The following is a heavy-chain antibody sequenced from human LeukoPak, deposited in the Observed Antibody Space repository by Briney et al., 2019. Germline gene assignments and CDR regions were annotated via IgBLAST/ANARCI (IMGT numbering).Heavy chain of an antibody. CDR2: IKEDGRAK. D-gene: IGHD3-22*01. V-gene: IGHV3-7*01. Sequence: GGSLRLSCAASGFTFSNSYMSWVRQAPGKGLEWVATIKEDGRAKYYVDSVRGRFSISRDNAKNSLYLQMNSLSAEDTAVYYCARNSNFDTHDYWGQGTLVTVSS. CDR1: GFTFSNSY. CDR3: ARNSNFDTHDY. J-gene: IGHJ4*02.